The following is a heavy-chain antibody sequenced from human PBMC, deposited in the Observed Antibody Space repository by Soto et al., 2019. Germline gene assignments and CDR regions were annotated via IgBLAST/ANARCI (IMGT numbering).Heavy chain of an antibody. D-gene: IGHD6-19*01. CDR1: GGSFRGFC. Sequence: SETPSLPCAVFGGSFRGFCWNWIRQPPGKGLEWIGEINHSGSASYNPSLKSRVTISVHTSNSQFSLELSSVTAADTAVYYCARGLITGSHYSGGWYYFDSWGQGTQVTVSS. CDR2: INHSGSA. V-gene: IGHV4-34*01. J-gene: IGHJ4*02. CDR3: ARGLITGSHYSGGWYYFDS.